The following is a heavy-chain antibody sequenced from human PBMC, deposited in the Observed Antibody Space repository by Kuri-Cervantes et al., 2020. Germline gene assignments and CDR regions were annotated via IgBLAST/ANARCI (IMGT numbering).Heavy chain of an antibody. Sequence: ASVKVSCKSSGYTFTGYYIYWVRQAPGQGLEWMGWINPNSGGTKYAQRFQGRVTMTRDTSINTDYMELSRLRSADTAVYYCARGLVWFGESDDAFDIWGQGTMVTVSS. CDR3: ARGLVWFGESDDAFDI. J-gene: IGHJ3*02. D-gene: IGHD3-10*01. V-gene: IGHV1-2*02. CDR2: INPNSGGT. CDR1: GYTFTGYY.